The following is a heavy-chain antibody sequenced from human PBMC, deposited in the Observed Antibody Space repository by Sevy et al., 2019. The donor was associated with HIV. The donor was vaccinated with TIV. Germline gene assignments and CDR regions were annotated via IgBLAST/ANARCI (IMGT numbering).Heavy chain of an antibody. V-gene: IGHV3-49*04. CDR3: SRWKGVQSIFDY. D-gene: IGHD1-1*01. CDR2: LKSKADGGTV. Sequence: GGSLRLSCTTSGFTFGDYAMNWVRQAPGKGLEWVAFLKSKADGGTVDHAAFVKGRFTISRDDSKSIAYLQMNDLTTENTGVYYFSRWKGVQSIFDYWGQGALVTVSS. J-gene: IGHJ4*02. CDR1: GFTFGDYA.